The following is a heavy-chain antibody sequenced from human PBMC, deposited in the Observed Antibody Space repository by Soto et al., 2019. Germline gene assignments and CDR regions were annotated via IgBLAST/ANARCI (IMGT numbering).Heavy chain of an antibody. CDR2: IYYSGST. CDR1: GGSISSYY. J-gene: IGHJ6*02. D-gene: IGHD7-27*01. CDR3: ARGRDWGRYYYYGMDV. Sequence: SETLSLTCTVSGGSISSYYWSWIRQPPGKGLEWIGYIYYSGSTNYNPSLKSRVTISVDTSKNQFSLKLSSVTAADTAVYYCARGRDWGRYYYYGMDVWGQGTTVTVSS. V-gene: IGHV4-59*12.